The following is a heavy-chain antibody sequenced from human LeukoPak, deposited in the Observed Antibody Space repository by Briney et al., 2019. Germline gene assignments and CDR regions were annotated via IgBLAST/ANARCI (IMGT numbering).Heavy chain of an antibody. V-gene: IGHV4-4*07. J-gene: IGHJ2*01. D-gene: IGHD2-8*01. CDR3: ARDRPLMVYAPYWYFDL. CDR2: IYTSGST. Sequence: SETLSLTCTVSGGSISSYYWSWLRQPAGKGLEWIGRIYTSGSTNYNPSLKSRVTMSVDTSKNQFSLKLSSVTAADTAVYYCARDRPLMVYAPYWYFDLWGRGTLVTVSS. CDR1: GGSISSYY.